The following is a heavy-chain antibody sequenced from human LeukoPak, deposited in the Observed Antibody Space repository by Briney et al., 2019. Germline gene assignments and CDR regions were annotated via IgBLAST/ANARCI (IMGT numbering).Heavy chain of an antibody. J-gene: IGHJ3*02. D-gene: IGHD6-13*01. CDR2: ISSSGSTI. CDR1: GFTFSSYE. V-gene: IGHV3-48*03. CDR3: AKDLEAAERGAFDI. Sequence: GGSLRLSCAASGFTFSSYEMNWVRQAPGKGLEWVSYISSSGSTIYYADSVKGRFTISRDNAKNSLYLQMNSLRAEDTAVYYCAKDLEAAERGAFDIWGQGTMVTVSS.